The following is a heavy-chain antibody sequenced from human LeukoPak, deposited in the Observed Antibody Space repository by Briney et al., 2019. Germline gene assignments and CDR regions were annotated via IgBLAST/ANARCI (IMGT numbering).Heavy chain of an antibody. V-gene: IGHV4-4*02. CDR2: IYHSGST. D-gene: IGHD2-2*01. CDR1: GGSISSSNW. J-gene: IGHJ5*02. CDR3: ARDTVVVPAATGVNWFDP. Sequence: SETLSLTYAVSGGSISSSNWWSWVRQPPGKGLEWIGEIYHSGSTNYNPSLKSRVTISVDKSKNQFSLKLSSVTAADTAVYYCARDTVVVPAATGVNWFDPWGQGTLVTVSS.